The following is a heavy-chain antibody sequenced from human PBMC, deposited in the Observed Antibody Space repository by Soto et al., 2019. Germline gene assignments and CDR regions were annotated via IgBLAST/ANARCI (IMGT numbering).Heavy chain of an antibody. CDR2: IIPIFGTA. D-gene: IGHD4-17*01. Sequence: SVKVSCKASGGTFSSYAISWVRQAPGQGLEWMGGIIPIFGTANYAQKFQGRVTITADESTSTAYMELSSLRSEDTAVYYCARGPGGDYGDYYYYGMDVWGQGTTVTVYS. J-gene: IGHJ6*02. CDR3: ARGPGGDYGDYYYYGMDV. V-gene: IGHV1-69*13. CDR1: GGTFSSYA.